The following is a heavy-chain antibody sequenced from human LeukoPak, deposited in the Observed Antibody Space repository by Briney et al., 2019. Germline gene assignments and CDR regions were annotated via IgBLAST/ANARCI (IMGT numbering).Heavy chain of an antibody. CDR2: INHSGST. J-gene: IGHJ4*02. CDR3: ARVGERWLQYDY. D-gene: IGHD5-24*01. V-gene: IGHV4-34*01. CDR1: GGSFSGYY. Sequence: PSETLSLTCAVYGGSFSGYYWSWIRQPPGKGLEWIGEINHSGSTNYNPSLKSRVTISVDTSKNQFSLKLSSVTAADTAVYYCARVGERWLQYDYWGQGTLVTVSS.